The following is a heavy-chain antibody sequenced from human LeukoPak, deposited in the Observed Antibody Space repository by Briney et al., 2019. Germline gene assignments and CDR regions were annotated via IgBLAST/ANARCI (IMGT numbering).Heavy chain of an antibody. Sequence: SETLSLTCSVSGDSISTSSYYWGWIRQPPGKGLEWIGTIYYSGSTYYNPSLTSRATISVDTSKNQFSLKLSSVTAADTAVYYCARHKDYYYSYMDVWGKGTTVTISS. CDR1: GDSISTSSYY. J-gene: IGHJ6*03. V-gene: IGHV4-39*01. CDR3: ARHKDYYYSYMDV. CDR2: IYYSGST.